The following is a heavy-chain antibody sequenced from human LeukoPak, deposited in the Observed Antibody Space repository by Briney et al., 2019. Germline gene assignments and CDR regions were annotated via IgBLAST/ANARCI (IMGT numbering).Heavy chain of an antibody. J-gene: IGHJ3*02. CDR2: IYYSGST. V-gene: IGHV4-59*01. Sequence: SETLSLTCTVSGGSISTSYWSWIRQPPGKGLEWFGYIYYSGSTNYNPSLKSRVTISVDTSKNQFSLKLSSVTAADTAVYYCARGPQYCSDGSCYSYAFDIWGQGTMVTVSS. CDR1: GGSISTSY. D-gene: IGHD2-15*01. CDR3: ARGPQYCSDGSCYSYAFDI.